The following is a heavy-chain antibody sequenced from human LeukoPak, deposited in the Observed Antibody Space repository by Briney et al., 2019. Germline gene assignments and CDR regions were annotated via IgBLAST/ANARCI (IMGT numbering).Heavy chain of an antibody. CDR2: ISYVGRNK. V-gene: IGHV3-30*04. CDR1: GFTFSSYA. J-gene: IGHJ3*02. Sequence: GGSLRLSCAASGFTFSSYAMHWVRQAPGKGLGWVAVISYVGRNKYYADSVKGRFTISRDNSKNTMYLQMNSLRAEDTAVYYCARVRPPGASDIWGQGTMVTASS. CDR3: ARVRPPGASDI.